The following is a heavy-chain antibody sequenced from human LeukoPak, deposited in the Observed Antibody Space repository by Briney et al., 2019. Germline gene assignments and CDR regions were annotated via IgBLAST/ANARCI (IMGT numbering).Heavy chain of an antibody. CDR3: ARDRDSYCSGGSCYGGY. V-gene: IGHV1-18*01. CDR2: ISAYNGNT. J-gene: IGHJ4*02. D-gene: IGHD2-15*01. Sequence: ASVKVSCKASGYTFTSYGISWVRQAPGQGLEWMGWISAYNGNTNYAQKLQGRVTMTTDTSTSTAYMELRSLRSDDTAVYYCARDRDSYCSGGSCYGGYWGRGTLVTVSS. CDR1: GYTFTSYG.